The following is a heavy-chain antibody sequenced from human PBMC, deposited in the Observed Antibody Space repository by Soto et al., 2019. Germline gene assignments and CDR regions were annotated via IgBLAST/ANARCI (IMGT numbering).Heavy chain of an antibody. V-gene: IGHV3-15*01. J-gene: IGHJ6*02. CDR1: GFTFSNAW. CDR3: TTERYCTNGVCYTGAYYYYYGMDV. Sequence: VGSLRLSCAASGFTFSNAWMSWVRQAPGKGLEWVGRIKSKTDGGTTDYAAPVKGRFTISRDDSKNTLYLQMNSLKTEDTAVYYCTTERYCTNGVCYTGAYYYYYGMDVWGQGTTVTVSS. CDR2: IKSKTDGGTT. D-gene: IGHD2-8*01.